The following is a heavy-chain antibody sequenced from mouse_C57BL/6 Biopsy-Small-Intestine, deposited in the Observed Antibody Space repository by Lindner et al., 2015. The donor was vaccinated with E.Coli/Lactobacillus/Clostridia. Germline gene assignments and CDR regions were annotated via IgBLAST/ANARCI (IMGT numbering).Heavy chain of an antibody. Sequence: VQLQESGPGMVKPSQSLSLTCTVTDSSITSGYDWHWIRHFPGNKLEWMGYISYSGSTNYNPSLKSRISITHDTSKNHFFLKLNSMTTEDTATYYCARGYYGSTYGYYFDYWGQGTTLTVSS. CDR2: ISYSGST. D-gene: IGHD1-1*01. J-gene: IGHJ2*01. CDR3: ARGYYGSTYGYYFDY. CDR1: DSSITSGYD. V-gene: IGHV3-1*01.